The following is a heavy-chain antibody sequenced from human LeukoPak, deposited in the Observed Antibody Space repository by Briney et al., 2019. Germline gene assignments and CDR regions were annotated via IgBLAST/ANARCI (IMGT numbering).Heavy chain of an antibody. D-gene: IGHD5-24*01. CDR3: ARGGDGFPFDY. V-gene: IGHV3-48*03. CDR1: GFNFITSE. CDR2: ISSSGTTI. Sequence: GGSLRLSCAAPGFNFITSEMIWVRQAPGKGLHWVSFISSSGTTIHYADSVKGRFTISRDNANNSLYLQMNSLRADDTAVYYCARGGDGFPFDYWGQGTLVTVSS. J-gene: IGHJ4*02.